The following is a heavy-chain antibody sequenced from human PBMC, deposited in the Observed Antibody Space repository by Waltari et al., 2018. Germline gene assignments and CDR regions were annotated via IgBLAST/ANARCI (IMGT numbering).Heavy chain of an antibody. CDR1: GYSFTSYW. CDR3: ARRADYYGSGSYQEP. J-gene: IGHJ5*02. Sequence: EVQLVQSGAEVKKPGASLKISCKGSGYSFTSYWIGWVRQLPGKGLEWMGIIYPGDSDTRYSPSFQGQVTISADKSISTAYLQWSSLKASDTAMYYCARRADYYGSGSYQEPWGQGTLVTVSS. D-gene: IGHD3-10*01. CDR2: IYPGDSDT. V-gene: IGHV5-51*03.